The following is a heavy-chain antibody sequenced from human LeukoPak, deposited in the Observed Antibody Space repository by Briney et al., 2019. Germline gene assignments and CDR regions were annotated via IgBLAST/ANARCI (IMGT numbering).Heavy chain of an antibody. Sequence: GGSLRLSCAASGFTFSSYEMNWVRQAPGKGLEWVSYINGSGSTIYYADSVKGRFTISRDNAKNSLYLQMNSLRAEDTAVYYCARGRVTMIVEAGFDYWGQGTLVTVSS. CDR1: GFTFSSYE. D-gene: IGHD3-22*01. V-gene: IGHV3-48*03. CDR2: INGSGSTI. CDR3: ARGRVTMIVEAGFDY. J-gene: IGHJ4*02.